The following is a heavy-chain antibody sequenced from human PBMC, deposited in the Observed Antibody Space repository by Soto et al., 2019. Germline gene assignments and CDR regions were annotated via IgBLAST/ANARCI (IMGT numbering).Heavy chain of an antibody. V-gene: IGHV1-69*12. Sequence: QVQLVQSGAEVKKPGSSVKVSCKASGGTFSSYAISWVRQAPGQGLEWMGGVIPIFGTANYAQKFQGRVTITADESKSTAYMELSSLRSEDTAVYYCAMSSTGTAMTKGGMDVWGQGTTVTVSS. J-gene: IGHJ6*02. CDR3: AMSSTGTAMTKGGMDV. CDR1: GGTFSSYA. CDR2: VIPIFGTA. D-gene: IGHD5-18*01.